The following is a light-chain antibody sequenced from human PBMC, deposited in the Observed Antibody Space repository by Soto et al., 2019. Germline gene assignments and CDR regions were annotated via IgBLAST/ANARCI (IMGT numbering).Light chain of an antibody. CDR2: DVS. Sequence: QSALTQPRSVSGSPGQSVTISCTGTSSDVGSNNYVSWYQQHPGKAPKLMIYDVSKRPSGVPDRFSGSKSGNTASLTVSGLQTADAADSYCCSFAGRYSVFGGGTKLTVL. CDR1: SSDVGSNNY. CDR3: CSFAGRYSV. J-gene: IGLJ2*01. V-gene: IGLV2-11*01.